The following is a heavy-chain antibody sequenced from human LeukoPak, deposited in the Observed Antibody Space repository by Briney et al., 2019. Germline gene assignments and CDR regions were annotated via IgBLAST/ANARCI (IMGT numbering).Heavy chain of an antibody. D-gene: IGHD2-2*01. J-gene: IGHJ4*02. CDR3: TTMDRYCSSTSCYCPY. CDR1: GYTFTSYA. Sequence: ASVKVSCKASGYTFTSYAMHWARQAPGQRLEWMGWINAGNGNTKYSQKFQGRVTITRDTSASTAYMELSSLRSEDTAVYYCTTMDRYCSSTSCYCPYWGQGTLVTVSS. V-gene: IGHV1-3*01. CDR2: INAGNGNT.